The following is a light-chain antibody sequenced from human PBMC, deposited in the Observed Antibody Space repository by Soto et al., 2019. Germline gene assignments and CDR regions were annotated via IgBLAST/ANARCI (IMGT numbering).Light chain of an antibody. J-gene: IGKJ4*01. CDR3: QQYNSYSLT. Sequence: DIQMTQSPSTLSASVGDRVTITCRASQSISSWLAWYQQKPGKAPKLLIYDASSFESGVPSRFSGSGSGTEFTLTISSLQPDDFATYYFQQYNSYSLTFGGGTKVEIK. V-gene: IGKV1-5*01. CDR1: QSISSW. CDR2: DAS.